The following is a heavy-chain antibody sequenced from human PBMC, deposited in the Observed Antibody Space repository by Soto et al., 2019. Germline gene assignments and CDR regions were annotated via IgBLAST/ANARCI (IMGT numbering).Heavy chain of an antibody. CDR3: ARDSDDDGGSSSAFDI. J-gene: IGHJ3*02. V-gene: IGHV3-30*04. CDR1: GLTFSRSA. CDR2: ISHDGRNE. Sequence: GGSLRLSCAASGLTFSRSAMHWVRQAPGKGLEWVAIISHDGRNEYCSDSVKGRFTISRDNSKDTLYLQLSSLRPEDTAVYYCARDSDDDGGSSSAFDIWGQGTMVTV. D-gene: IGHD4-17*01.